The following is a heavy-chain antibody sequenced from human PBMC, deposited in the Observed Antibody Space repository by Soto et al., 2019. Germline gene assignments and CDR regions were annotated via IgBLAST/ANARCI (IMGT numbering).Heavy chain of an antibody. CDR1: GYPFINYG. CDR3: AKYGGPGARMHMCGMDV. CDR2: ISGHNGST. Sequence: QPQLVQSGVEVKKPGASVRVTCKASGYPFINYGINWVRQAPGQGLEWMGWISGHNGSTNYGPKFRDRITMATDTSSQTAYLELRSLRSDDTAVYYCAKYGGPGARMHMCGMDVWGQGTTVTVSS. J-gene: IGHJ6*02. V-gene: IGHV1-18*01. D-gene: IGHD1-26*01.